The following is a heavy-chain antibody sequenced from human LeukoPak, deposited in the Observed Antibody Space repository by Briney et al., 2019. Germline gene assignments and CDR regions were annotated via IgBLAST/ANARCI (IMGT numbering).Heavy chain of an antibody. Sequence: ASVKVSCKASGYTFTGYYMHWVRQAPGQGLEWMGWISAYNGNTNYAQKLQGRVTMTTDTSTSTAYMELRSLRSDDTAVYYCARDPIFGVVIRGLAGYYYGMDVWGQGTTVTVSS. CDR1: GYTFTGYY. CDR2: ISAYNGNT. J-gene: IGHJ6*02. D-gene: IGHD3-3*01. V-gene: IGHV1-18*04. CDR3: ARDPIFGVVIRGLAGYYYGMDV.